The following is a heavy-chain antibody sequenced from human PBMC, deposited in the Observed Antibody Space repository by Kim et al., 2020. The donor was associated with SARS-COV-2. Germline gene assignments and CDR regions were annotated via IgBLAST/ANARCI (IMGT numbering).Heavy chain of an antibody. J-gene: IGHJ4*02. D-gene: IGHD3-22*01. CDR2: ISSSGSTI. V-gene: IGHV3-11*01. CDR1: GFTFSDYY. Sequence: GGSLRLSCAASGFTFSDYYMSWFRQAPGKGLEWVSYISSSGSTIYYADSVKGRFTISRDNAKNSLYLQMNSLRAEDTAVYYCARVLDSSGYYYDLFDYWGQGTLVTVSS. CDR3: ARVLDSSGYYYDLFDY.